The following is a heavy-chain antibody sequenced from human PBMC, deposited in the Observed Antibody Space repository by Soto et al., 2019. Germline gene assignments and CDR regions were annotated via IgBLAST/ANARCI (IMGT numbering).Heavy chain of an antibody. CDR3: ARREMATAPYWYFDL. D-gene: IGHD5-18*01. CDR1: GGSISSGGYY. V-gene: IGHV4-31*03. J-gene: IGHJ2*01. CDR2: ISDSGST. Sequence: QVQLQESGPGLVKPSQTLSLTCTVSGGSISSGGYYWSWIRQHPGKGLEWIGYISDSGSTYYNPSLRSRVTISLDTSKNHFSLKLSSVTAADTAVYYCARREMATAPYWYFDLWGRGTLVTVSS.